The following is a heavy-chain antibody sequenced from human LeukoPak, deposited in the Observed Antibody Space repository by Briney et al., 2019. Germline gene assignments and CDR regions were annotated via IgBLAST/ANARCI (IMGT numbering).Heavy chain of an antibody. J-gene: IGHJ4*02. CDR1: GFTFSSYA. V-gene: IGHV3-66*01. Sequence: PGGSLRLSCAASGFTFSSYAMSWVRQAPGKGLEWVSVIYSGGSTYYADSVKGRFTISRDNSKNTLYLQMNSLRAEDTAVYYCAREGYSYGYSPLDYWGQGTLVTVSS. CDR3: AREGYSYGYSPLDY. CDR2: IYSGGST. D-gene: IGHD5-18*01.